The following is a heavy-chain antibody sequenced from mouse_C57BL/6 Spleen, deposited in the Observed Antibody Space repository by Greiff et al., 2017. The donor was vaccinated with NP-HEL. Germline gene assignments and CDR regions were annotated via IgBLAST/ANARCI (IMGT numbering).Heavy chain of an antibody. CDR2: IHPNSGST. Sequence: VQLQQPGAELVKPGASVKLSCKASGYTFTSYWMHWVKQRPGQGLEWIGMIHPNSGSTNYNEKFKSKATLTVDKSSSTAYMQLSSLTSEDSAVYYCARIDGYYEYFDVWGTGTTVTVSS. J-gene: IGHJ1*03. CDR3: ARIDGYYEYFDV. CDR1: GYTFTSYW. V-gene: IGHV1-64*01. D-gene: IGHD2-3*01.